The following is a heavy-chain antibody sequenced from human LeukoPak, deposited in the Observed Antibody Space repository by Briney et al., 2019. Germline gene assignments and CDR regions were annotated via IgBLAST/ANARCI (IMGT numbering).Heavy chain of an antibody. CDR2: LRYDGSNE. CDR1: GFTFSSYG. J-gene: IGHJ4*02. D-gene: IGHD6-13*01. CDR3: ARDWDRRIAAAGTN. V-gene: IGHV3-30*02. Sequence: GGSLRLSCAASGFTFSSYGMHWVRQAPGKGLEWVAFLRYDGSNEYYADSVKGRFTISRDYSKNTLYLQMNSLRAEDTAVYYCARDWDRRIAAAGTNWGQGTLVTVSS.